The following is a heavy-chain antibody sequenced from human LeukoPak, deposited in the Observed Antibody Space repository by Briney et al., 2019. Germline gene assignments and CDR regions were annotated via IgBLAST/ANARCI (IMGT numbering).Heavy chain of an antibody. CDR3: AKPHDEMVYAIMAWYFDL. CDR2: ISGSGGST. CDR1: GFTFSSYA. D-gene: IGHD2-8*01. V-gene: IGHV3-23*01. Sequence: PGGSLRLSCAASGFTFSSYAMSWVRQAPGKGLEWVSAISGSGGSTYYADSVKGRFTISRDNSKNTLYLQMNSLRAEDTAVYYCAKPHDEMVYAIMAWYFDLWGRGTLVTVSS. J-gene: IGHJ2*01.